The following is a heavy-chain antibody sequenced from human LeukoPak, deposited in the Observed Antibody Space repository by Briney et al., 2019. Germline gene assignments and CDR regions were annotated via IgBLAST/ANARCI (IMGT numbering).Heavy chain of an antibody. J-gene: IGHJ4*02. CDR2: ISAYNGNT. Sequence: ASVKVSCKASGYTFTSYGISWVRQALGQGLEWMGWISAYNGNTNYAQKLQGRVTMTTDTSTSTAYMELRSLRSDDTAVYYCAREGAYYDSSGYAPDYWGQGTLVTVSS. V-gene: IGHV1-18*01. D-gene: IGHD3-22*01. CDR3: AREGAYYDSSGYAPDY. CDR1: GYTFTSYG.